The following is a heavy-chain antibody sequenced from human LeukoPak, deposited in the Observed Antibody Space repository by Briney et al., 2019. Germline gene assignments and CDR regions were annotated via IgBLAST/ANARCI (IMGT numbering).Heavy chain of an antibody. CDR3: ARGDDSGYYDYFDY. D-gene: IGHD3-22*01. CDR1: GFTVDSNY. V-gene: IGHV3-53*01. J-gene: IGHJ4*02. Sequence: GRSLRLSCAASGFTVDSNYLSWVRQAPGKGLEWVSTIYTGGDTYYAASVKGRFTISRDFSKNTVFLHMNSLRAEDTAMYCCARGDDSGYYDYFDYWGQGALVTVSS. CDR2: IYTGGDT.